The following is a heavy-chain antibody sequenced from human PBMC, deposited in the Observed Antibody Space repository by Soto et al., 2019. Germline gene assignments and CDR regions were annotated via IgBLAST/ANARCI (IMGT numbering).Heavy chain of an antibody. J-gene: IGHJ5*02. CDR1: GGSISSGGYY. CDR3: ARGYCRSTSCFDP. CDR2: IYYSGST. Sequence: QVQLQESGPGLVKPSQTLSLTCSVSGGSISSGGYYWSWIRQHPGKGLEWIGYIYYSGSTSYNPSLTRRCTISVDTSKNQFSLKLSSVPAVDTAVYYCARGYCRSTSCFDPWGQGTLVTVSS. D-gene: IGHD2-2*01. V-gene: IGHV4-31*03.